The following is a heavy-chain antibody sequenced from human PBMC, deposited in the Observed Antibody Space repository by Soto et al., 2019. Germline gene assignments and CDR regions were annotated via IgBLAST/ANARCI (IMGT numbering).Heavy chain of an antibody. CDR3: ARGDIAAAGDYNWFDP. CDR2: IIPIFGTA. Sequence: SVKVSCKASGGTFSSYAISWLRQAPGQGLEWMGGIIPIFGTANYAQKFQGRVTITADESTSTAYMELSSLRSVDTAVYYCARGDIAAAGDYNWFDPWGQGTLVTVSS. J-gene: IGHJ5*02. D-gene: IGHD6-13*01. V-gene: IGHV1-69*13. CDR1: GGTFSSYA.